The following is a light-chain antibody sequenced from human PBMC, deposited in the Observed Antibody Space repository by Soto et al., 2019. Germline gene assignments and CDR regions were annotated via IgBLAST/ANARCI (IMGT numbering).Light chain of an antibody. CDR1: QGVKND. CDR2: DAS. Sequence: DIQMTQSPSSLSASVGDRVTITCRASQGVKNDLAWYQQRPGKVLKLLIYDASTLHSGVPSRFSGSGSGADFTLSISGLQAEDSATYYCQAYDSASPQLTFGGGTKVEIK. CDR3: QAYDSASPQLT. J-gene: IGKJ4*01. V-gene: IGKV1-27*01.